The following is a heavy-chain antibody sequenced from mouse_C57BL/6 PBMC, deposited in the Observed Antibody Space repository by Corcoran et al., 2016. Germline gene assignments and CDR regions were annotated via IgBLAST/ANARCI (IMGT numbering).Heavy chain of an antibody. CDR2: INTYSGVP. V-gene: IGHV9-3*01. CDR3: ASGVRYGNYVMDY. J-gene: IGHJ4*01. Sequence: QIQLVQSGPELKKPGETVKISCKASGYTFTTYGMSWVKQAPGKGLKWMGWINTYSGVPTYADDFKGRFAFSLETSASTAYLQINNLKNEDTATYFCASGVRYGNYVMDYWGQGTSVTVSS. CDR1: GYTFTTYG. D-gene: IGHD2-1*01.